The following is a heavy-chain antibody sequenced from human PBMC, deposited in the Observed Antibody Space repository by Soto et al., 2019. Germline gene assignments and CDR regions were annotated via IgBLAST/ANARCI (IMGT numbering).Heavy chain of an antibody. CDR2: IIPIFGTS. D-gene: IGHD4-4*01. Sequence: APGQVSCKASGGTFSSYGISWVRQAPGQGLEWMGGIIPIFGTSNYAQKFQGRVTITADKSTSTAYMELSSLRSEDTAVYYCASGASATDSTYYYGMDVWGQGTTVTVSS. CDR1: GGTFSSYG. CDR3: ASGASATDSTYYYGMDV. V-gene: IGHV1-69*06. J-gene: IGHJ6*02.